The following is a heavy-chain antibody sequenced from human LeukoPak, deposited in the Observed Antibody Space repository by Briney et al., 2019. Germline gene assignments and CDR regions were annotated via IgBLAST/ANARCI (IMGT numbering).Heavy chain of an antibody. V-gene: IGHV1-2*02. D-gene: IGHD3-22*01. CDR1: GYTFTGYY. Sequence: ASVKVSCKASGYTFTGYYIHWVRQAPGQGLEWLGWISPNSGDTNYAQKFPGRVSVTRDTSISTAYMELSRLTSDDSAVYYCARRGDLPYDLDIWGQGTMVTVSS. J-gene: IGHJ3*02. CDR2: ISPNSGDT. CDR3: ARRGDLPYDLDI.